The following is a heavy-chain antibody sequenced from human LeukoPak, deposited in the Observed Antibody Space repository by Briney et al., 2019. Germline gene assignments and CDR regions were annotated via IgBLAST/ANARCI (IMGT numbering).Heavy chain of an antibody. V-gene: IGHV3-7*01. CDR2: IKQDGSEK. CDR1: GFTFSSYS. CDR3: ARKHYDILTGYYCFDY. D-gene: IGHD3-9*01. J-gene: IGHJ4*02. Sequence: GGSLRLSCSASGFTFSSYSMNWVRQAPGKGLEWVANIKQDGSEKYYVDSVKGRFTISRDNAKNSLYLQMNSLRAEDTAVYYCARKHYDILTGYYCFDYWGQGTLVTVSS.